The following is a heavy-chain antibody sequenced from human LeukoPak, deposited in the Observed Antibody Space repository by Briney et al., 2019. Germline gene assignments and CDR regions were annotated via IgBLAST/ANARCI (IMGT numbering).Heavy chain of an antibody. D-gene: IGHD4-17*01. CDR1: GFTFSSYW. J-gene: IGHJ4*02. CDR3: ARVGDYGDCPMYYFDY. CDR2: IKQDGSEK. Sequence: GGSLRLSCAASGFTFSSYWMSWVRQAPGKGLEWVANIKQDGSEKYYVDSVKGRFTISRDNAKNSLYLQMNSLRAEDTAVYYCARVGDYGDCPMYYFDYWGQGTLVTVSS. V-gene: IGHV3-7*01.